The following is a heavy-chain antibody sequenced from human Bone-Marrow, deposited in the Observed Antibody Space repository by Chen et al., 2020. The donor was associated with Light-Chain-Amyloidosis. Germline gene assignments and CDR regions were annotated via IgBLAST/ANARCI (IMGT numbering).Heavy chain of an antibody. CDR2: IYPDDSDA. CDR1: GYTFPNYW. V-gene: IGHV5-51*01. Sequence: EVQLEQSGPEVKKPGESPKISCTGPGYTFPNYWIGWVRQMPGKGLELMGVIYPDDSDARYSPSFEGQVTISADKSITTAYLQWRSLKASDTAMYYCARRRDGYNFDYWGQGTLVTVSS. CDR3: ARRRDGYNFDY. J-gene: IGHJ4*02. D-gene: IGHD5-12*01.